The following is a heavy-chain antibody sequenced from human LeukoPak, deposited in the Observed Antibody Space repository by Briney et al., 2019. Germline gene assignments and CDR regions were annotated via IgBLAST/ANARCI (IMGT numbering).Heavy chain of an antibody. Sequence: ASVKVSCKASGYTLTSYGISWVRQAPGQGLEWMGWISAYDGNTNYAQKLQGRVTMTTDTSTSTAYMELRSLRSDDTAVYYCARDRLMVTSPFDPWGQGTLVTVSS. J-gene: IGHJ5*02. CDR3: ARDRLMVTSPFDP. V-gene: IGHV1-18*01. CDR2: ISAYDGNT. D-gene: IGHD5-18*01. CDR1: GYTLTSYG.